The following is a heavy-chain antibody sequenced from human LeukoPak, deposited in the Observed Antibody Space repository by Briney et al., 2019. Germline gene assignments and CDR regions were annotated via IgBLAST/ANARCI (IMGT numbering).Heavy chain of an antibody. CDR1: GGTFISYA. CDR2: IIPIFGTA. V-gene: IGHV1-69*05. D-gene: IGHD3-10*01. CDR3: ASSVVRGVIRAFDI. Sequence: SVKVSCKASGGTFISYAISWVRQAPGQGLEWMGRIIPIFGTANYAQKFQGRVTITTDESTSTAYMELSSLRSEDTAVYYGASSVVRGVIRAFDIWGQGTMVTVSS. J-gene: IGHJ3*02.